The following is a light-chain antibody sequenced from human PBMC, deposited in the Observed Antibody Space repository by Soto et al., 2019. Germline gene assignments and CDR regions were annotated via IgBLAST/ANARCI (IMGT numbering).Light chain of an antibody. CDR1: QAIGVY. V-gene: IGKV1-27*01. J-gene: IGKJ4*01. CDR3: QKYNSAPLT. CDR2: AAS. Sequence: DIQVTQSPYSLSASLGDRDTITCRANQAIGVYLAWFQQQPGKVPKLLIYAASALQSGVPSRFSGSGSGTYFTLTISRLQPEDISTYYCQKYNSAPLTFGGGTKVEI.